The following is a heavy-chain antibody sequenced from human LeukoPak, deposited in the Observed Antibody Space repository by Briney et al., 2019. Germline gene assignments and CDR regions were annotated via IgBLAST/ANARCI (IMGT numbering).Heavy chain of an antibody. J-gene: IGHJ4*02. V-gene: IGHV4-59*12. CDR2: INYSGST. Sequence: PSETLSLTCTVSGGSISSYYWSWIRQPPGKGLEWIGYINYSGSTSYNASLKSRVTMSVDTSKNQFSLKLSSVTAADTAVYYCARDWAEGSSGYYYSPAPWGQGTLVTVSS. CDR1: GGSISSYY. CDR3: ARDWAEGSSGYYYSPAP. D-gene: IGHD3-22*01.